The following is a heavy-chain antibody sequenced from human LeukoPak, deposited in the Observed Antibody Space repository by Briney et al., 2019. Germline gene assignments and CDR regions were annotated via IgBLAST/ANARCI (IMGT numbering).Heavy chain of an antibody. CDR2: IYYSGST. CDR3: AREFRDYYGSGTYFDY. Sequence: SETLSLTCTVSGGSISSGGYYWSWIRQHPGKGLEWIGYIYYSGSTYYNPSLKSRVTISVDTSKNQFSLKLSSVTAADTAVYYCAREFRDYYGSGTYFDYWGQGTLVTVSS. V-gene: IGHV4-31*03. CDR1: GGSISSGGYY. J-gene: IGHJ4*02. D-gene: IGHD3-10*01.